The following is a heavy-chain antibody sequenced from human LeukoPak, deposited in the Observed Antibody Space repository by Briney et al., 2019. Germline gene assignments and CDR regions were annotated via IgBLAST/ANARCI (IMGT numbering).Heavy chain of an antibody. V-gene: IGHV4-39*07. J-gene: IGHJ6*03. CDR2: IYYSGST. CDR1: GGSISSSSYY. Sequence: KPSETLSLTCTVSGGSISSSSYYWGWIRQPPGKGLEWIGSIYYSGSTYYNPSLKSRVTISVDTSKNQFSLKLSSVTAADTAVYYCARGAYDILTGYYGYYYYYYMDVWGKGTTVTISS. D-gene: IGHD3-9*01. CDR3: ARGAYDILTGYYGYYYYYYMDV.